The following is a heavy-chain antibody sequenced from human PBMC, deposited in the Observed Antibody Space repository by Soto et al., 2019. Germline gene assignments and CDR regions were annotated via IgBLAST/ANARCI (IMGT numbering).Heavy chain of an antibody. Sequence: QVQLVESGGGVVQPGRSLRLSCAASGFTFSSYAMLWVRQAPGKGLEWVAVISYDGSNKYYADSVKGRFTISRDNSKNTLYLQMNSLRAEDTAVYYCARDRREPYCGGDCYSGARNYYYGMDVWGQGTTVTVSS. CDR2: ISYDGSNK. V-gene: IGHV3-30-3*01. CDR1: GFTFSSYA. J-gene: IGHJ6*02. CDR3: ARDRREPYCGGDCYSGARNYYYGMDV. D-gene: IGHD2-21*02.